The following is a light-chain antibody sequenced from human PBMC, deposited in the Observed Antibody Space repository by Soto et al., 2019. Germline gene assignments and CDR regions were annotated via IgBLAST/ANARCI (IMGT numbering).Light chain of an antibody. CDR2: ATS. Sequence: IQLTQSPSSLSASVGDRVTIACRASQNIASFLSWYQRKPGTAPKLLIYATSRLYGGVPSRFSGSGSGTDFTLTISSLQPEDFATYYCQQSYNTPITFGQGTRLEIK. CDR3: QQSYNTPIT. J-gene: IGKJ5*01. CDR1: QNIASF. V-gene: IGKV1-39*01.